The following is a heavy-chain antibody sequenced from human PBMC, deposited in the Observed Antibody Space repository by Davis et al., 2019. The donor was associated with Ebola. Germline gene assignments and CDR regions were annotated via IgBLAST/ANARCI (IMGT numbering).Heavy chain of an antibody. D-gene: IGHD3-22*01. CDR1: GVSISRHY. J-gene: IGHJ4*02. V-gene: IGHV4-59*11. CDR2: IYYTGSA. Sequence: PSETLSLTCTVSGVSISRHYWSWIRQPPGKRLEWIGSIYYTGSAYYNSSLASRATISADTSKNQFSLKLRSVTAADTAVYYCVRFGYGAYWGQGTLVTVSS. CDR3: VRFGYGAY.